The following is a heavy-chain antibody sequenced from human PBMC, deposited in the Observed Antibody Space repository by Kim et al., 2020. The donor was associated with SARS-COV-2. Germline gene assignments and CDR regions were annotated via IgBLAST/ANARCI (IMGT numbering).Heavy chain of an antibody. Sequence: GGSLRLSCAASGFTFDDYAMHWVRQAPGKGLEWVSGISWNSGSIGYADSVKGRFTIFRDNAKNSLYLQMNSLRAEDTALYYCAKDVSRGPDYYFSDYWGQRTLVTVSS. CDR2: ISWNSGSI. CDR3: AKDVSRGPDYYFSDY. V-gene: IGHV3-9*01. J-gene: IGHJ4*02. CDR1: GFTFDDYA. D-gene: IGHD3-3*01.